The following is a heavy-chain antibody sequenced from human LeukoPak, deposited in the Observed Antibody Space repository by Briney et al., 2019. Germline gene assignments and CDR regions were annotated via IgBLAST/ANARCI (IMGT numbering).Heavy chain of an antibody. CDR1: GGSISSYY. J-gene: IGHJ3*02. V-gene: IGHV4-59*01. D-gene: IGHD3-22*01. Sequence: SETLSLTCTVSGGSISSYYWSWIRQPPGKGLEWTGYIYYSGSTNYDPSLKSRVTISVDTSKNQFSLKLSSVTAADTAVYYCALAPGAYYYDSSGYGAFDIWGQGTMVTVSS. CDR3: ALAPGAYYYDSSGYGAFDI. CDR2: IYYSGST.